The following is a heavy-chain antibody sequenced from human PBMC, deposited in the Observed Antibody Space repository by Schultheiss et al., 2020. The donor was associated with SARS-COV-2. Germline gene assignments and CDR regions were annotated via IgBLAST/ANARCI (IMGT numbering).Heavy chain of an antibody. CDR2: IRYDGSNK. CDR1: GFTFSDYY. V-gene: IGHV3-30*02. CDR3: ARDTSGSYLYGMDV. J-gene: IGHJ6*02. D-gene: IGHD1-26*01. Sequence: GGSLRLSCAASGFTFSDYYMSWIRQAPGKGLEWVAFIRYDGSNKYYADSVKGRFTISRDNSKNTLYLQMNSLRAEDTAVYYCARDTSGSYLYGMDVWGQGTTVTVSS.